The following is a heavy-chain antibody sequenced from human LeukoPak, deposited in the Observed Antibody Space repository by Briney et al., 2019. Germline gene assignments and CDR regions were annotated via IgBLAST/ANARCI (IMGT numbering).Heavy chain of an antibody. CDR1: GFTFGDYA. Sequence: GGSLRLSCTASGFTFGDYAMSWVRQAPGKGLEWVGFIRSKAYGWTTEYAASVKGRFTISRDDSKSIAYLQMNSLKTEDTAVYYCTRGTRGGITMVRGVISPVRYYYGMDVWGKGTTVTVSS. J-gene: IGHJ6*04. CDR3: TRGTRGGITMVRGVISPVRYYYGMDV. V-gene: IGHV3-49*04. D-gene: IGHD3-10*01. CDR2: IRSKAYGWTT.